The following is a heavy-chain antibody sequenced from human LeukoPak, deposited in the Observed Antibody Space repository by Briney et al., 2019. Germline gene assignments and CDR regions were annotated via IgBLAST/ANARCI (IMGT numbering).Heavy chain of an antibody. J-gene: IGHJ3*02. Sequence: GGSLRLSCAVSGCTVSGNYMSWVRQAPGKGLEWVSVINSGGSTYYADSVKGRFTISRDNSKSTLYLQMNSLRAEDTALYYCAREEGYCSSTSCSYAFDIWGQGTMVTVSS. CDR3: AREEGYCSSTSCSYAFDI. D-gene: IGHD2-2*01. CDR2: INSGGST. V-gene: IGHV3-66*02. CDR1: GCTVSGNY.